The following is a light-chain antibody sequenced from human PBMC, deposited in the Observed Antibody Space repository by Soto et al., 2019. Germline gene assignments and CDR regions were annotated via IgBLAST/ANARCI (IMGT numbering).Light chain of an antibody. J-gene: IGKJ1*01. CDR2: GAS. Sequence: EIVLTQSPGTLSLSPGERATLSCRASQSVSSSYLAWYQQKPGQAPRLLIYGASSRATGIPDRFSGSGSGTDFTLPTSSREPEDVAVYYCQQYGSTPPWTFGQGTKVEIK. CDR1: QSVSSSY. V-gene: IGKV3-20*01. CDR3: QQYGSTPPWT.